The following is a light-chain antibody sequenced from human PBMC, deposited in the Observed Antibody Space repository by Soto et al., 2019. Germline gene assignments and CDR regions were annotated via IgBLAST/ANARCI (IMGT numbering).Light chain of an antibody. CDR3: FSYSTSRARI. CDR1: RSDVGGYNY. J-gene: IGLJ2*01. V-gene: IGLV2-14*01. CDR2: DVS. Sequence: QSVLTQPASVSGSPGQSITISCTGTRSDVGGYNYVSWYKQKPGKAPKLVIYDVSHRPSGVSDRFFGSKSGNTASLIISGLQAEDKADYYCFSYSTSRARIFGGGTKVTVL.